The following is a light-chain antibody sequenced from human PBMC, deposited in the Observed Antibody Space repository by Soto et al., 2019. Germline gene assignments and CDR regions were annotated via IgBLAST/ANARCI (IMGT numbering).Light chain of an antibody. CDR1: QSILSSSNNKKY. CDR3: QQYYSTPFT. V-gene: IGKV4-1*01. J-gene: IGKJ4*01. CDR2: WAS. Sequence: DIVMTQSPDSLAVSLGERASINCKSSQSILSSSNNKKYLAWFQQKQGQSRKFLIYWASTRESGVPDRFSGSGSGQNFTLSISTLLAGDVGVYYCQQYYSTPFTFGGGTKVEIK.